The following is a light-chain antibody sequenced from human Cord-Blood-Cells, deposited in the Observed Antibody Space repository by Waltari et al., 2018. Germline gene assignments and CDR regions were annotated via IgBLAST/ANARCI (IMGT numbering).Light chain of an antibody. CDR2: DAS. CDR3: SSYTSSSTVV. V-gene: IGLV2-14*01. CDR1: SSDVGGYNY. J-gene: IGLJ2*01. Sequence: QSALTQPASVSGSPGQSITIPCTGTSSDVGGYNYFSWYQQHPGKAPKLMIYDASNRPSGVSNRFSGSKSGNTASLTISGLQAEDEADYYCSSYTSSSTVVFGGGTKLTVL.